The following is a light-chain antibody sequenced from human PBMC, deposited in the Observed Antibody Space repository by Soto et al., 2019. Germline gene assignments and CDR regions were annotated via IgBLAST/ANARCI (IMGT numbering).Light chain of an antibody. V-gene: IGKV3-20*01. CDR1: QSVSGY. CDR3: QQYDGPPLT. J-gene: IGKJ3*01. CDR2: AAF. Sequence: EIVLTQSPATLSLSTGERATLSCRASQSVSGYLYWYQQKPGQAPRLLIYAAFTRHTGISDRFNGSGSGTDFVLTINRLEPEDSAVYFCQQYDGPPLTFGPGTKVDIK.